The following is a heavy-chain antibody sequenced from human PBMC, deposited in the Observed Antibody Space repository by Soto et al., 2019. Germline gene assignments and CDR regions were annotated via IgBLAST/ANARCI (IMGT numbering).Heavy chain of an antibody. CDR3: ARVFHGSSGWYVWFDP. Sequence: QVQLVQSGAEVKKPGSSVNVSCKASGGTFSSYAISWVRQAPGQGLEWMGGIIPIFGTANYAQKFQGRVTITADKSTSTAYMELNSLRSEDTAVYYCARVFHGSSGWYVWFDPWGQGTLVTVSS. CDR2: IIPIFGTA. J-gene: IGHJ5*02. CDR1: GGTFSSYA. V-gene: IGHV1-69*06. D-gene: IGHD6-19*01.